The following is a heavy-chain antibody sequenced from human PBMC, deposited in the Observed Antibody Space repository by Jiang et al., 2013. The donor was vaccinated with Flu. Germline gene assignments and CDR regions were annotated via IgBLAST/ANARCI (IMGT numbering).Heavy chain of an antibody. CDR3: ARIYCSSTSCYDEWGWFDP. D-gene: IGHD2-2*01. V-gene: IGHV4-4*02. CDR2: IYHSGST. Sequence: GPGLVKPSGTLSLTCAVSGGSISSSNWWSWVRQPPGKGLEWIGEIYHSGSTNYNPSLKSRVTISVDKSKNQFSLKLSSVTAADTAVYYCARIYCSSTSCYDEWGWFDPVGPGNPGHRLL. J-gene: IGHJ5*02. CDR1: GGSISSSNW.